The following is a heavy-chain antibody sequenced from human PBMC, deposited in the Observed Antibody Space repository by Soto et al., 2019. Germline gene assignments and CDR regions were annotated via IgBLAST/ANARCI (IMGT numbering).Heavy chain of an antibody. D-gene: IGHD3-9*01. CDR3: ARNSPDIDF. J-gene: IGHJ4*02. CDR1: GYTFANYG. Sequence: QVQLVQSRADVKKPGASVKVSSKATGYTFANYGISWVRQAPGQGLEWMGWVSPYNGKTNYVQKFQGRVTMTTDTSTSTVYMELRSLRSDDTAVYYCARNSPDIDFWGQGTLVTVSS. CDR2: VSPYNGKT. V-gene: IGHV1-18*01.